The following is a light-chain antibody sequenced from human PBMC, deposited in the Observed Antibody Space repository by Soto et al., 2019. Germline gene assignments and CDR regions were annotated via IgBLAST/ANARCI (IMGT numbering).Light chain of an antibody. V-gene: IGLV1-40*01. CDR1: SSNIGAGYD. CDR3: QSYDSSLSAVV. CDR2: VNS. Sequence: QSALTQPPSVSGAPGQRVTISCTGSSSNIGAGYDVHWYQQLPGTAPKLLIYVNSNRPSGVPDRFSGSKSGTSASLAITGLQAEDEADYYCQSYDSSLSAVVFGGGTKVT. J-gene: IGLJ2*01.